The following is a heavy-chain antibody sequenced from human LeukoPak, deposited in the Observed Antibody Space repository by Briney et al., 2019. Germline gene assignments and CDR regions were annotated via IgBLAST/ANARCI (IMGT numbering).Heavy chain of an antibody. CDR2: IYYTGTR. CDR3: ARQGIDAFDI. J-gene: IGHJ3*02. CDR1: GGSISSHY. V-gene: IGHV4-59*08. Sequence: SESLSLTCTVSGGSISSHYWSWIRQPPGKGLEWIAYIYYTGTRNYNPSLKSRVTISVDTSKNQISLRLSSVTAADTAVYYCARQGIDAFDIWGQGTLVTVSS.